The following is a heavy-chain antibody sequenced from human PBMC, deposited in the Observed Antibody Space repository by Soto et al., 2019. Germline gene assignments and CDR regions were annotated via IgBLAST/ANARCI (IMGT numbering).Heavy chain of an antibody. D-gene: IGHD2-21*02. J-gene: IGHJ4*02. CDR1: AGSLSSYS. CDR3: ARVGVVTASPFDY. Sequence: SETLSLTCSVSAGSLSSYSWSWIRQPPGKGLEWIAYISYSGSTSYNPSLQSRVTISVDTSKNHFSLRLNSLTAADTAVYYCARVGVVTASPFDYWGQGTLVNVSS. CDR2: ISYSGST. V-gene: IGHV4-59*01.